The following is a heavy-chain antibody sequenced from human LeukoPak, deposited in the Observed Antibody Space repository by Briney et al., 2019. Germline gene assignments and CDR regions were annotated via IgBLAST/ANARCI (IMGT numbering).Heavy chain of an antibody. D-gene: IGHD4-11*01. CDR1: GFNFSTYI. CDR2: ISTIGNYI. CDR3: ARDRGDYNYLDY. J-gene: IGHJ4*02. Sequence: GGSLTLLCAACGFNFSTYIMMWLRQAPGKGLVWVSSISTIGNYIHYADSVKGRFTISRDNAKNSLYLQMNSLTAEDTAVYYCARDRGDYNYLDYWGQGTLVTVSS. V-gene: IGHV3-21*01.